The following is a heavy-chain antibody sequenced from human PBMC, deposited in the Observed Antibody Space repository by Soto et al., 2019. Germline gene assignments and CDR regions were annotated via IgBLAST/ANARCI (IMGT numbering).Heavy chain of an antibody. D-gene: IGHD6-6*01. CDR1: GCTFSSYA. V-gene: IGHV1-69*13. CDR2: IIPIFGTA. CDR3: ARDLSEYSSSYLDY. J-gene: IGHJ4*02. Sequence: SVPVSCKDSGCTFSSYAISRVRQDPGQGLEWMGGIIPIFGTANYAQKFQGRVTITADESTSTAYMELSSLRSEDTAVYYCARDLSEYSSSYLDYWGQGTLVTVSS.